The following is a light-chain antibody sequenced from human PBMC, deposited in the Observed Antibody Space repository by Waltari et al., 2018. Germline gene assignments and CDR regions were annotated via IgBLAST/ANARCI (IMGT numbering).Light chain of an antibody. V-gene: IGLV1-44*01. J-gene: IGLJ2*01. CDR2: RNY. CDR3: ASWDDSLNGRWV. CDR1: YSNVGANV. Sequence: QSVLTQPPSASGTPGQRVTISCSGSYSNVGANVVNWYQHLPGTAPKLLIYRNYRRPSGVPDRFSASKSGTSASLAISGLRPEDEADYYCASWDDSLNGRWVFGGGTKLTVL.